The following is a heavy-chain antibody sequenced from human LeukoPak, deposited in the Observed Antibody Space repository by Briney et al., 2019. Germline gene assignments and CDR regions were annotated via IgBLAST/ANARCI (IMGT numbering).Heavy chain of an antibody. Sequence: GESLKISCKGSGYSFTSYWIGWVRQMPGKGLEWMGIIYPGDSDTRYSPSFQGQVTISADKSISTAYLQWSSLKASDTAMYYCARAGPNRHYYGSGSYYWGHAFDIWGQGTMVTVSS. J-gene: IGHJ3*02. CDR3: ARAGPNRHYYGSGSYYWGHAFDI. CDR2: IYPGDSDT. D-gene: IGHD3-10*01. CDR1: GYSFTSYW. V-gene: IGHV5-51*01.